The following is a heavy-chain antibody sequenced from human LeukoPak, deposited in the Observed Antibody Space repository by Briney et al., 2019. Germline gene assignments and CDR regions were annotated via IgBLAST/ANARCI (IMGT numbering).Heavy chain of an antibody. CDR1: GFTFSSYW. CDR3: ARKGSGNYYVDY. V-gene: IGHV3-74*01. CDR2: LNSDGTST. Sequence: PGGSLRLSCAASGFTFSSYWMHWVRQAPGKGLVWVSLLNSDGTSTFYADSVRGRFIISRDNAKNTLYLQMNSLRAEDTAVYYCARKGSGNYYVDYWGQGTLVTVSS. J-gene: IGHJ4*02. D-gene: IGHD1-26*01.